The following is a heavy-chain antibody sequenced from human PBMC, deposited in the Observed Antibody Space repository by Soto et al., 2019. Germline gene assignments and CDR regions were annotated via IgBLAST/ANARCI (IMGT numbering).Heavy chain of an antibody. CDR3: ARLEGLATISYYFDF. D-gene: IGHD3-9*01. Sequence: QLQLQESGPGLVKPSETLSLTCSVSGDSINSDKYYWGWIRQPPGKGLEWIGSIYYRGNTYYNPSLQTGVTMSLDKSKSQFSLKLNSVTAADSAVYFCARLEGLATISYYFDFWGQGALVTVSS. CDR1: GDSINSDKYY. CDR2: IYYRGNT. V-gene: IGHV4-39*01. J-gene: IGHJ4*02.